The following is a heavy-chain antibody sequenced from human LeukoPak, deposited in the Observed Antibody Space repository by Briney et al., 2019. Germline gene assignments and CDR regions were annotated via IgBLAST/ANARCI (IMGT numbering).Heavy chain of an antibody. V-gene: IGHV4-59*08. CDR1: GGSISSYY. CDR3: ARAGGWASPLGC. D-gene: IGHD3-16*01. J-gene: IGHJ4*01. Sequence: SETLSLTCTVSGGSISSYYWSWIRQPPGKGLEWIGYIYYSGSTNYNPSLKSRVTISVDTSKNQFSLKLSSVTAADTAVYYCARAGGWASPLGCWGQGILVTVSS. CDR2: IYYSGST.